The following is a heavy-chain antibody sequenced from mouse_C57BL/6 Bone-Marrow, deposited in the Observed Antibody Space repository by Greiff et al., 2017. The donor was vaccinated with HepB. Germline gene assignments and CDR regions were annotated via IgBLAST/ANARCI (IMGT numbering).Heavy chain of an antibody. CDR2: ISSGGSYT. J-gene: IGHJ3*01. V-gene: IGHV5-6*02. D-gene: IGHD3-1*01. Sequence: EVMLVESGGDLVKPGGSLKLSCAASGFTFSSYGMSWVRQTPDKRLEWVATISSGGSYTYYPDSVKGRFIISRDNAKNTLYLQMSSLKSEDTAMYYCARGIGGFAYWGQGTLVTVSA. CDR1: GFTFSSYG. CDR3: ARGIGGFAY.